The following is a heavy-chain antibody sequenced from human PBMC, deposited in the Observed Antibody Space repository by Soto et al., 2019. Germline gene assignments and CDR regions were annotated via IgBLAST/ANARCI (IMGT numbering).Heavy chain of an antibody. V-gene: IGHV3-48*02. D-gene: IGHD5-18*01. J-gene: IGHJ6*02. CDR2: ISPSSITK. CDR1: GFTFSSYS. CDR3: ATDSVDTAMEQRIGMDV. Sequence: PGGSLRLSCAASGFTFSSYSMNWVRQAPGKGLEWVSYISPSSITKYYAVSVKGRFTISRDNAKNSLYLQMNSLRDEDTAVYYCATDSVDTAMEQRIGMDVWGQGTTVTVSS.